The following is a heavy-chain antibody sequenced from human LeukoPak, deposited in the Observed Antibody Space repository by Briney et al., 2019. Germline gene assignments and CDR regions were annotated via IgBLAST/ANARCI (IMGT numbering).Heavy chain of an antibody. CDR1: GGSFSGYY. D-gene: IGHD5-18*01. CDR2: INHSGST. V-gene: IGHV4-34*01. J-gene: IGHJ4*02. CDR3: ARDLHGLGYSYGRGVDY. Sequence: PSETLSLACAVYGGSFSGYYWSWIRQPPGKGLEWIGEINHSGSTNYNPSLKSRVTISVDTSKNQFSLKLSSVTAADTAVYYCARDLHGLGYSYGRGVDYWGQGTLVTVSS.